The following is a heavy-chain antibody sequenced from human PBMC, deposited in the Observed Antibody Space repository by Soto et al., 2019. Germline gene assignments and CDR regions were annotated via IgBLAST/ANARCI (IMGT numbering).Heavy chain of an antibody. J-gene: IGHJ5*02. CDR1: GYTFTSYG. Sequence: ASVKVSCKASGYTFTSYGISWVRQAPGQGLEWMGWISAYNGNTNYAQKLQGRVTMTTDTSTSTAYMELRSLRSDDTAVYYCARKSQSSGSRGHWFDTWGQGTLVTVSS. CDR2: ISAYNGNT. D-gene: IGHD6-25*01. V-gene: IGHV1-18*04. CDR3: ARKSQSSGSRGHWFDT.